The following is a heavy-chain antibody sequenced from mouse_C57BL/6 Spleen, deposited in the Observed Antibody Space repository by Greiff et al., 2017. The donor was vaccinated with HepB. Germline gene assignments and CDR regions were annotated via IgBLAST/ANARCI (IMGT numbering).Heavy chain of an antibody. CDR2: IDPENGDT. V-gene: IGHV14-4*01. CDR3: TTGMGDGYYIDY. J-gene: IGHJ2*01. D-gene: IGHD2-3*01. Sequence: VQLKESGAELVRPGASVKLSCTASGFNIKDDYMHWVKQRPEQGLEWIGWIDPENGDTEYASKFQGKATITADTSSNTAYLQLSSLTSEDTAVYYCTTGMGDGYYIDYWGQGTTLTVSS. CDR1: GFNIKDDY.